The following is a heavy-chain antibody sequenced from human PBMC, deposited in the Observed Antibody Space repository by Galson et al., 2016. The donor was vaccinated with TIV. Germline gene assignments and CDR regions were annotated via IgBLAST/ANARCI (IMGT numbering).Heavy chain of an antibody. CDR1: GYKFTNYW. J-gene: IGHJ2*01. CDR3: ARASLASRPWFFDL. V-gene: IGHV5-10-1*01. Sequence: QSGAEVKKPGEPLRISCKGSGYKFTNYWISWVRQMPGKGLEWMGKIDPSDSYINYSPSFQGHVTMSADKSISTAYMQWSSLKASDSAIYYCARASLASRPWFFDLWGRGTLVTVSS. CDR2: IDPSDSYI. D-gene: IGHD6-6*01.